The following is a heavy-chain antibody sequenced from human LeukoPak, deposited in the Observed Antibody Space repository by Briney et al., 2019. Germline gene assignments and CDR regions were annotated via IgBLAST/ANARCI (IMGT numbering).Heavy chain of an antibody. CDR1: GGSISRRGYY. J-gene: IGHJ4*02. CDR2: FYYRGST. D-gene: IGHD4/OR15-4a*01. CDR3: ARHLGADDH. Sequence: SETLSLTCTVSGGSISRRGYYWGWIRQPPGRGLEWIANFYYRGSTLYNPSLKSRVTISVDTSKNQVSLMLTSLTAADTAIYYCARHLGADDHWGQGTLVTVS. V-gene: IGHV4-39*07.